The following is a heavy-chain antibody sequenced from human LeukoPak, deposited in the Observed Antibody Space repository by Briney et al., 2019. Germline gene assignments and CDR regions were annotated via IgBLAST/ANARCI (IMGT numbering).Heavy chain of an antibody. CDR3: ARDVTTVTTKSYYYYYMDV. CDR1: GFTVSSNY. CDR2: IYSGGST. D-gene: IGHD4-11*01. V-gene: IGHV3-53*01. J-gene: IGHJ6*03. Sequence: GGSLRLSCAASGFTVSSNYTSWVRQAPGKGLEWVSVIYSGGSTYYADSVKGRFTISRDNSKNTLYLQMNSLRAEDTAVYYCARDVTTVTTKSYYYYYMDVRGKGTTVTVSS.